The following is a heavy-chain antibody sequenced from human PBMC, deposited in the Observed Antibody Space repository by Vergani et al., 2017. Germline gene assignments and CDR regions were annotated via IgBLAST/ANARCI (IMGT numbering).Heavy chain of an antibody. Sequence: QVQLVESGGGVVQPGRSLRLSCAASGFTFSSYAMHWVRQAPGKGLEWVVVISYDGSNKYYADSVKGRFTISRDNSKNTLYLQMNSLRAEDTAVYYCARGRYCSSTSCPDAFDIWGQGTMVTVSS. CDR1: GFTFSSYA. CDR2: ISYDGSNK. J-gene: IGHJ3*02. CDR3: ARGRYCSSTSCPDAFDI. D-gene: IGHD2-2*01. V-gene: IGHV3-30-3*01.